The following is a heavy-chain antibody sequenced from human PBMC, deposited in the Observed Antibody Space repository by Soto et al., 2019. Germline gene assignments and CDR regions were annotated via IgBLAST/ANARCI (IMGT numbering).Heavy chain of an antibody. CDR2: IYSDGTT. J-gene: IGHJ6*02. Sequence: GGSLRLSCAASGFTVSSNYMTWVRQAPGKGLEWVSVIYSDGTTYYADSVKGRFTISRDNSKNTLYLQMNSLRAEDTAVYYCARDRYSKSDYKYGMDVWGQGTTVTVSS. CDR3: ARDRYSKSDYKYGMDV. V-gene: IGHV3-53*01. D-gene: IGHD6-13*01. CDR1: GFTVSSNY.